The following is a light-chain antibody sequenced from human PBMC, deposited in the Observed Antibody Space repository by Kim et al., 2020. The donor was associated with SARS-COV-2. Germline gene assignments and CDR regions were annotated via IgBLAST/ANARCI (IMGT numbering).Light chain of an antibody. V-gene: IGLV1-51*01. CDR3: GTWDVNLTAGV. CDR1: DSNIGNNY. Sequence: GRGVTVSCSGSDSNIGNNYVSWYQQFPGTAPKLLIYENHKRPSGIPDRFSGSKSDTSATLDIAGLQTGDEADYYCGTWDVNLTAGVFGAGTKVTVL. CDR2: ENH. J-gene: IGLJ1*01.